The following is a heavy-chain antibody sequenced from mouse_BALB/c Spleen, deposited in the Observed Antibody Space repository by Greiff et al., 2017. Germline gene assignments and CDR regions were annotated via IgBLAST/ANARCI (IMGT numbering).Heavy chain of an antibody. V-gene: IGHV14-3*02. J-gene: IGHJ4*01. Sequence: EVKLMESGAELVKPGASVKLSCTASGFNIKDTYMHWVKQRPEQGLEWIGRIDPANGNTKYDPKFQGKATITADTSSNTAYLQLSSLTSEDTAVYYCAVNWDGAMDYWGQGTSVTVSS. CDR2: IDPANGNT. D-gene: IGHD4-1*02. CDR1: GFNIKDTY. CDR3: AVNWDGAMDY.